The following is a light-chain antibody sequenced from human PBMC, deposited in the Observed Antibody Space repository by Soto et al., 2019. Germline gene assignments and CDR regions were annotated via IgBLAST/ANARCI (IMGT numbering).Light chain of an antibody. CDR2: GTS. CDR1: HSVGTNY. Sequence: EIVLTQSPATLSLSPGERATLSCRASHSVGTNYLAWYQQKPGQAPRLLMFGTSNRATGIPDRFGGSGSGTAFTLTISRLEPEDFAVYYCQQYSRTLPWTFGQGTKVDIK. CDR3: QQYSRTLPWT. V-gene: IGKV3-20*01. J-gene: IGKJ1*01.